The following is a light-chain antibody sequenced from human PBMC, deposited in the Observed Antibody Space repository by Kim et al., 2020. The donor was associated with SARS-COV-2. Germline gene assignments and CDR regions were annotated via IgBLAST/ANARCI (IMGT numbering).Light chain of an antibody. V-gene: IGKV1-9*01. CDR1: QGISSY. CDR3: QQLSSYPLT. J-gene: IGKJ4*01. CDR2: GAS. Sequence: AAVGDRVTITCLASQGISSYLAWYQQEPGKAPKLLIYGASTLQSGVPSRFSGSGSGTDFTLTISSLQPEDFATYYCQQLSSYPLTFGGGTKVDIK.